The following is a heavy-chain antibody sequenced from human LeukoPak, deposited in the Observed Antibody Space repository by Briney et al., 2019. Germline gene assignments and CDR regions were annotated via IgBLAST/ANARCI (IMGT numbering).Heavy chain of an antibody. V-gene: IGHV1-24*01. CDR1: GYTLTELS. CDR3: ATENIVATTSNPFDY. J-gene: IGHJ4*02. CDR2: FDPEDGET. D-gene: IGHD5-12*01. Sequence: ASVKVSCKVSGYTLTELSMHWVRQAPGKGLEWMGGFDPEDGETIYAQKFQGRVTMTEDTSTDTAYMELSSLRSEDTAEYYCATENIVATTSNPFDYWGQGTLVTVSS.